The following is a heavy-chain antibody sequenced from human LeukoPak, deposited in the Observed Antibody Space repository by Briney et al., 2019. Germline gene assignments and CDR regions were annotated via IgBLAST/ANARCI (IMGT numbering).Heavy chain of an antibody. J-gene: IGHJ6*03. CDR1: GGSISSSNYY. V-gene: IGHV4-61*02. CDR3: ARGGYSYGFKYYYYYYMDV. Sequence: SQTLSLTCSVSGGSISSSNYYWSWIRQPAGKGLEWIGRIYTSESTNYNPSLKSRVTISVDTSRNQFSLKLSSVTAADTAVYYCARGGYSYGFKYYYYYYMDVWGKGTTVTVSS. D-gene: IGHD5-18*01. CDR2: IYTSEST.